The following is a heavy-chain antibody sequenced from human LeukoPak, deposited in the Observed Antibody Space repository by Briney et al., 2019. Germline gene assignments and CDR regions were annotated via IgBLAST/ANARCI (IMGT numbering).Heavy chain of an antibody. J-gene: IGHJ6*04. Sequence: SETLSLTCIVSGGSIDSGTYYWGWIRQPPGKGLEWIGTIYYSGSTYYNPSLKSRVTISVDTSKNQFSLKLSSVTAADTAVYYCARVRRLSGHTLRRPGLVDVWGKGTTVTVSS. CDR3: ARVRRLSGHTLRRPGLVDV. V-gene: IGHV4-39*07. CDR1: GGSIDSGTYY. D-gene: IGHD6-19*01. CDR2: IYYSGST.